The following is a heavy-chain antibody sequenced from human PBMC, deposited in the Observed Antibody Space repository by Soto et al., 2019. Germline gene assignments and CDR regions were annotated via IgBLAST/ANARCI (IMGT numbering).Heavy chain of an antibody. CDR3: TTATAPRG. D-gene: IGHD2-21*02. Sequence: EVQLVESGGGLVKPGGSLRLSCAGSGFIFSNTWMSWVRQAPGKGLEWVGRIRDKSDGGTTDYAAPVKGRFTIARDDSKNTLYLQMNSLKTEDTAVYYCTTATAPRGWGQGTLVTVSS. V-gene: IGHV3-15*01. CDR2: IRDKSDGGTT. CDR1: GFIFSNTW. J-gene: IGHJ4*02.